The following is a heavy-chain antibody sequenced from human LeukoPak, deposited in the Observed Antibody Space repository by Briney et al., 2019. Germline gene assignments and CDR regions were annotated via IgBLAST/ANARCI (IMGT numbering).Heavy chain of an antibody. J-gene: IGHJ4*02. V-gene: IGHV4-39*01. CDR2: IYYSGST. CDR1: GGSISSSSYY. Sequence: SETLSLTCTVSGGSISSSSYYWGWIRQPPGKGLEWNGSIYYSGSTYYNPSLKSRVTISVDTSKNQFSLKLSSVTAADTAVYYCASRLHYDFWSGYYTGRWGQGTLVTVSS. CDR3: ASRLHYDFWSGYYTGR. D-gene: IGHD3-3*01.